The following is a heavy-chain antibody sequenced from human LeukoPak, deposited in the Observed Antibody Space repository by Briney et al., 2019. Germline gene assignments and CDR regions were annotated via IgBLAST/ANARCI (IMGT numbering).Heavy chain of an antibody. D-gene: IGHD3-10*01. CDR2: IYPGDSDT. Sequence: GEPLQISCKGSGYSFTSYWIGWVRQLPGKGLEWMGIIYPGDSDTRYSPSFQGQVTISADKSISTAYLQWSSLKASDTAMYYCARHGITMVRGVIGPYYFDYWGQGTLVTVSS. CDR1: GYSFTSYW. V-gene: IGHV5-51*01. J-gene: IGHJ4*02. CDR3: ARHGITMVRGVIGPYYFDY.